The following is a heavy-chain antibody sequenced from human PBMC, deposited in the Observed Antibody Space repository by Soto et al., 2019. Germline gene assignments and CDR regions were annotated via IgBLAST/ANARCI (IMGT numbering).Heavy chain of an antibody. CDR3: ARDLVGELVPAAIRSLYGMDV. Sequence: PGGSLRLSCAASGFTLSDYYMSWIRQAPGKGLEWVSYISSSGSTIYYADSVKGRFTISRDNAKNSLYLQMNSLRAEDTAVYYCARDLVGELVPAAIRSLYGMDVWGQGTTVTVSS. J-gene: IGHJ6*02. V-gene: IGHV3-11*01. CDR1: GFTLSDYY. CDR2: ISSSGSTI. D-gene: IGHD2-2*02.